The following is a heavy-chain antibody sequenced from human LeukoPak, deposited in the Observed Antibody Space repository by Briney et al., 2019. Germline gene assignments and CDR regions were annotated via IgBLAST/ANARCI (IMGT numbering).Heavy chain of an antibody. J-gene: IGHJ4*02. V-gene: IGHV3-53*01. CDR1: GFTFSTYA. CDR3: ARAIYGGSAFDY. Sequence: PGGSLRLSCAASGFTFSTYAMSWVRQAPGKGLEWVSVIYSGGSTYYADSVKGRFTISRDNSKNTLYLQMNSLRAEDTAVYYCARAIYGGSAFDYWGQGTLVTVSS. D-gene: IGHD4-23*01. CDR2: IYSGGST.